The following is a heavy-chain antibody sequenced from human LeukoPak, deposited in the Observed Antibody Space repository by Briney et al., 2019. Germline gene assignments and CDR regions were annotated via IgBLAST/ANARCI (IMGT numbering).Heavy chain of an antibody. CDR3: SRSLDY. CDR1: GFPFSGYW. Sequence: GGSLRLSCAASGFPFSGYWMGWVRQAPGKGMEWVANIKEDGSQQYYADSVKGRFTISRDNAKNSLYLQMNSLRVEDTAIYYCSRSLDYLGQGALVTVSS. J-gene: IGHJ4*02. CDR2: IKEDGSQQ. V-gene: IGHV3-7*01.